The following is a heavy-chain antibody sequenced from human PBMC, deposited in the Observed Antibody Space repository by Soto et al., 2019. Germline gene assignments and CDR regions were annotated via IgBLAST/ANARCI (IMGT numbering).Heavy chain of an antibody. CDR1: GESISSSSYY. J-gene: IGHJ4*02. CDR3: ARQRTTVVTQAYFDH. CDR2: IYYSGRT. D-gene: IGHD2-21*02. V-gene: IGHV4-39*01. Sequence: SETLSLTCIVAGESISSSSYYWGWIRQPPGKGLEWIGSIYYSGRTYYNPSFKSRVTISIDTSKNQFSLKLSSVTATDTAVYYCARQRTTVVTQAYFDHWGQGALVTVSS.